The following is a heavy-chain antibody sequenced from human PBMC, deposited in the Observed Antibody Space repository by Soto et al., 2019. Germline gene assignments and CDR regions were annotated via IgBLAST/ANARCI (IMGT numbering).Heavy chain of an antibody. CDR3: ARATRYYDSSGYLV. CDR2: ISSSGSTI. CDR1: GFTFSSYE. D-gene: IGHD3-22*01. Sequence: GGSLRLSCAASGFTFSSYEMNWVRQAPGKGLEWVSYISSSGSTIYYADSVKGRFTVSRDNAKNSLYVQMNSLRAEDTAVYYCARATRYYDSSGYLVWGQGTLVTVSS. J-gene: IGHJ4*02. V-gene: IGHV3-48*03.